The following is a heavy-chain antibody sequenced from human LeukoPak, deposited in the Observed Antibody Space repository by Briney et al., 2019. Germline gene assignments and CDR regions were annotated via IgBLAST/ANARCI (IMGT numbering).Heavy chain of an antibody. J-gene: IGHJ4*02. CDR2: IYSGGST. D-gene: IGHD1-1*01. CDR1: GFTFSNYG. Sequence: GGSLRLSCEASGFTFSNYGMHWVRQAPGKGLEWVSVIYSGGSTYYADSVKGRFTISRDNSKNTLYLQMNSLRAEDTAVYYCARYFWNDVHWGQGTLVTVSS. CDR3: ARYFWNDVH. V-gene: IGHV3-53*01.